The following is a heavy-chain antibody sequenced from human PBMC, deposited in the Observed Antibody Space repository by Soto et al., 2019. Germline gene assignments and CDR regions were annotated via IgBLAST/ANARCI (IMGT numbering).Heavy chain of an antibody. D-gene: IGHD2-8*02. Sequence: QVQLVQSGAEVKKPGASVKVSCKASGYTFTGYYMHWVRQAPGQGLEWMGWINPNSGGTNYAQKFQGRVTMTRDTSIRTAYMELSRLRSDDTAVYYCARDFLVVYVSGYYYGMDVWGQGTTVTVSS. CDR2: INPNSGGT. CDR1: GYTFTGYY. J-gene: IGHJ6*02. V-gene: IGHV1-2*02. CDR3: ARDFLVVYVSGYYYGMDV.